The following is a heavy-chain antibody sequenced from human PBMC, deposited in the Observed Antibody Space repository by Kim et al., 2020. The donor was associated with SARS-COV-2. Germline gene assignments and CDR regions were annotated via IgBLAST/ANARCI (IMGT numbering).Heavy chain of an antibody. CDR1: GYSLSRGGYY. CDR2: IFHSGYA. Sequence: SETLSLTCTVSGYSLSRGGYYWTWVRQHPGKGLEWIGYIFHSGYAYYNPSLKSRATLSVDTSKDQFSLKLTSMTAADTAVYYCTREGLTNIVQNGRGTGWLISWRQETLVTVSS. J-gene: IGHJ5*02. CDR3: TREGLTNIVQNGRGTGWLIS. D-gene: IGHD5-12*01. V-gene: IGHV4-31*03.